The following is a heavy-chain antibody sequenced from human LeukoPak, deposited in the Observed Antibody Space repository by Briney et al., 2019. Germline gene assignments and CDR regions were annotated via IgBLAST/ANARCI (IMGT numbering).Heavy chain of an antibody. CDR2: ISSSSYI. CDR3: ARPPYSGSYYGSDAFDI. Sequence: PGGSLRLSCAASGFTFSSYSMNWVRQAPGKGLEWVSSISSSSYIYYADSVKGRFTISRDNAKNSLYLQMNSLRAEDTAVYYCARPPYSGSYYGSDAFDIWGQGTMVTVFS. D-gene: IGHD1-26*01. J-gene: IGHJ3*02. V-gene: IGHV3-21*01. CDR1: GFTFSSYS.